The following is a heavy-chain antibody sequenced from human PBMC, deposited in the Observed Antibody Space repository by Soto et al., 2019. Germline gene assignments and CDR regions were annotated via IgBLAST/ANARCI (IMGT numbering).Heavy chain of an antibody. V-gene: IGHV4-30-4*01. CDR2: IYHTGDT. D-gene: IGHD3-10*01. J-gene: IGHJ5*02. CDR3: ARGAVVSLVLGVMGGNWFGP. Sequence: QVQLQESGPGLVRPSQTLSLTCTVSGASIISLDYYWTWIRQPPGKGLEWIGPIYHTGDTYYNPSLVSRVVMSVDTSNNQFSLKLSAVTAADTAVFYCARGAVVSLVLGVMGGNWFGPWGQGTLVTGSS. CDR1: GASIISLDYY.